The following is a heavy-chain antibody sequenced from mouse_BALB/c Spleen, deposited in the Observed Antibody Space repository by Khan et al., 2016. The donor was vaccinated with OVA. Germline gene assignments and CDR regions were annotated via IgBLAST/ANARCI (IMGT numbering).Heavy chain of an antibody. CDR2: ISGDSSTI. CDR3: ATSSFYGYYFDY. V-gene: IGHV5-17*02. J-gene: IGHJ2*01. CDR1: GFTFSSYG. D-gene: IGHD1-1*01. Sequence: EVQLLETGGGLVQPGGSRKLSCTASGFTFSSYGMHWVRQAPEKGLEWVAYISGDSSTIYYADTVKGRFTISRDNPKNTLFLQMTSLMSEDTDRYYCATSSFYGYYFDYWGPGTTLTVSS.